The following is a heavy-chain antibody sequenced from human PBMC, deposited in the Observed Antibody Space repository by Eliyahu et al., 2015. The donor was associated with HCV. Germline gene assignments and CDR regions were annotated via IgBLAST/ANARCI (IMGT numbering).Heavy chain of an antibody. CDR1: GFXFSSYS. D-gene: IGHD3-3*01. J-gene: IGHJ6*02. CDR3: ARDRYYDFWSGYNYYYYGMDV. Sequence: EVQLVESGGGLVKPGGSLRLSCAASGFXFSSYSMNWVRQAPGKGLGWVSSISSSSSYIYYADSVKGRFTISRDNAKNSLYLQMNSLRAEDTAVYYCARDRYYDFWSGYNYYYYGMDVWGQGTTVTVSS. V-gene: IGHV3-21*01. CDR2: ISSSSSYI.